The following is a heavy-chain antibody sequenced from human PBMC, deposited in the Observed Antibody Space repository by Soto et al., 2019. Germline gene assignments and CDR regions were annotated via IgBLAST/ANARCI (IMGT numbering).Heavy chain of an antibody. CDR2: INAGNGNT. CDR1: GYTFTSYA. J-gene: IGHJ4*02. D-gene: IGHD3-22*01. CDR3: ARGPSNVNRGDSNGYLFDY. V-gene: IGHV1-3*01. Sequence: QVQLVQSGAEVKKPGASVKVSCKASGYTFTSYAMHWVRQAPGQRLEWMGWINAGNGNTKYSQKFQGRVTITRDTSASTAYMEVRSLRSEDTAVYYCARGPSNVNRGDSNGYLFDYWGQGTLVTVSS.